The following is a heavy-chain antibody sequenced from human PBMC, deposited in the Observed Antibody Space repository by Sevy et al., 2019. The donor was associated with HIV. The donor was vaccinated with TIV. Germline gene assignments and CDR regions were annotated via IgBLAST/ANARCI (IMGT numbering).Heavy chain of an antibody. CDR1: GGCMRNFY. D-gene: IGHD3-3*01. V-gene: IGHV4-59*13. Sequence: SETLSLTCSVSGGCMRNFYWSWIRQPPGKGLEWIGNIYYSGSTNYNPALKSRVTMSVDTSKNQFSLKLSSVTAADTAVYYCARSGFLEWAGSTRGPRNWFDPWGQGPLVTVSS. CDR2: IYYSGST. J-gene: IGHJ5*02. CDR3: ARSGFLEWAGSTRGPRNWFDP.